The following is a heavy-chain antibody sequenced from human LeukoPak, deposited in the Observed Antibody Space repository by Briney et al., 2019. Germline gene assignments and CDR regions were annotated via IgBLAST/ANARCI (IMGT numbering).Heavy chain of an antibody. V-gene: IGHV4-39*01. CDR2: IYYSGST. CDR3: ASRLNSNYVYFDY. D-gene: IGHD4-11*01. J-gene: IGHJ4*02. Sequence: SETLSLTCTVSGSSISSSSYYWGWIRQPPGKGLEWIGSIYYSGSTYYNPSLKSRVTISVDTSKNQFSLKLSSVTAADTAVYYCASRLNSNYVYFDYWGQGTLVTVSS. CDR1: GSSISSSSYY.